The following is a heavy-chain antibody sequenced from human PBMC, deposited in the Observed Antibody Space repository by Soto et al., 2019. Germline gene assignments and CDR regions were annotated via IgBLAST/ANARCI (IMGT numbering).Heavy chain of an antibody. J-gene: IGHJ4*02. Sequence: PSETLSHTCTVSGGTIRSHYWRWIRQHTGKGLEWIGYIYYSGTTNYNPSLKSRVTISVDTSKNQFSLNLSSVTAADTAVYYCARHGSSITMVRGVFDYWGQGTLVTVSS. CDR1: GGTIRSHY. CDR3: ARHGSSITMVRGVFDY. D-gene: IGHD3-10*01. V-gene: IGHV4-59*08. CDR2: IYYSGTT.